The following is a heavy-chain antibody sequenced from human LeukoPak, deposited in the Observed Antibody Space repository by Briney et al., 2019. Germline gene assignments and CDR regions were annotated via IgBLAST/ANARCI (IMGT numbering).Heavy chain of an antibody. D-gene: IGHD3-10*01. J-gene: IGHJ4*02. CDR3: ARSGYYYGSGSIFDC. CDR2: IYRSGST. V-gene: IGHV4-4*02. CDR1: GGSISSRNW. Sequence: SETLSLTCAVSGGSISSRNWWSWVRQPPGKGLEWIGEIYRSGSTNYNPSLESRVTISVDKSKNQFSLKLSSVTAADTAMYYCARSGYYYGSGSIFDCWGQGTLVTVSS.